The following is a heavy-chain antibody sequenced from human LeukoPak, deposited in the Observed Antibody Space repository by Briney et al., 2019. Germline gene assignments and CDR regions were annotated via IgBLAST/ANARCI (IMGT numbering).Heavy chain of an antibody. Sequence: SGGSLRLSCAASGFTFSSYGMHWVRQAPGKGLEWVAVISYDGSNKYYADSVKGRFTISRDNSKSTLYLQMNSLRAEDTAVYYCAKDLHSYGLTGGSDFDYWGQGTLVTVSS. CDR1: GFTFSSYG. V-gene: IGHV3-30*18. CDR2: ISYDGSNK. CDR3: AKDLHSYGLTGGSDFDY. J-gene: IGHJ4*02. D-gene: IGHD5-18*01.